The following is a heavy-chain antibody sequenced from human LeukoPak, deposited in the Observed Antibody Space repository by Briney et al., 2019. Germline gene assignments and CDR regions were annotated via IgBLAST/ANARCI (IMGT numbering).Heavy chain of an antibody. CDR3: ARETALEHDAFDI. V-gene: IGHV1-69*04. CDR1: GGTFSIYA. CDR2: TIPILGIA. D-gene: IGHD3-3*01. J-gene: IGHJ3*02. Sequence: SVKVSCKASGGTFSIYAISWVRQAPGQGLEWMGRTIPILGIANYAQKFQGRVTITADKSTSTAYMELSSLRSEDTAVYYCARETALEHDAFDIWGQGTMVTVSS.